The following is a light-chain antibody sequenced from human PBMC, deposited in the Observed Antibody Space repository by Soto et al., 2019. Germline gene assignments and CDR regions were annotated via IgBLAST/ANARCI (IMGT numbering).Light chain of an antibody. CDR3: QQSYTRPTT. CDR1: QSISKH. Sequence: DIQMTQSPSSLSASVGDRVTITCRASQSISKHLNWYQQKPGKAPKFLIYGASTLQSGVPSRFTGSGSGTDFTLTVNSLQAEDFATYYCQQSYTRPTTFGQGKRLEI. V-gene: IGKV1-39*01. J-gene: IGKJ5*01. CDR2: GAS.